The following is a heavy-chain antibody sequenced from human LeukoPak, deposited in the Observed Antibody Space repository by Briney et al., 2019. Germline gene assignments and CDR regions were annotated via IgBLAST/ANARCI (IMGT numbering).Heavy chain of an antibody. CDR2: INTGNGNT. Sequence: ASVKVSCKASGGTFSSYAISWVRQAPGQRLEWMGWINTGNGNTKYSQKFQGRVTITRDTSASTAYMELSSLRSEDTAVYYCARGSVVPAAILGYWGQGTLVTVSS. D-gene: IGHD2-2*02. J-gene: IGHJ4*02. CDR3: ARGSVVPAAILGY. CDR1: GGTFSSYA. V-gene: IGHV1-3*04.